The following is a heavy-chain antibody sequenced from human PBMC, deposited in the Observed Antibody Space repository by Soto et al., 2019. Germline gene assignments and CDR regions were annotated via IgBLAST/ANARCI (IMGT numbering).Heavy chain of an antibody. Sequence: EVQLVESGGGLVQPGRSLRLSCAASGFTFDAYAMHWVRQAPGKGLEWVSGISWNSGSIGYADSVKGRFTISRDNAKNSLYLQMNSLRTEDTALYYCAKAVTTTRGAFDIWGQGTMVTVSS. CDR2: ISWNSGSI. CDR1: GFTFDAYA. V-gene: IGHV3-9*01. CDR3: AKAVTTTRGAFDI. D-gene: IGHD4-17*01. J-gene: IGHJ3*02.